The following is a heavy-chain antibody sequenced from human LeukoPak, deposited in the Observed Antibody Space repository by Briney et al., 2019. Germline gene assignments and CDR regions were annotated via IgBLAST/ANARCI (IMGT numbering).Heavy chain of an antibody. D-gene: IGHD3-3*01. CDR3: ARDRVLDY. CDR1: GFTFSSYW. J-gene: IGHJ4*02. V-gene: IGHV3-74*01. CDR2: IKSDGSST. Sequence: GGSLRLSCAASGFTFSSYWMHWVRQAPGKGLVWVSRIKSDGSSTTYADSVKDRFTISRDNAKNTLYLQMNSLRAEDTAVYYCARDRVLDYWGQGTLVTVSS.